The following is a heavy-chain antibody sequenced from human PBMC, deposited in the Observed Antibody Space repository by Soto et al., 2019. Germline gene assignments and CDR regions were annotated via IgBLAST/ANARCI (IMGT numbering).Heavy chain of an antibody. Sequence: SVEVSCKXSGGTFSSYAISWVRQAPGQGLEWMGGIIPIFGTANYAQKFQGRVTITADESTSTAYMELSSLRSEDTAVYYCARRAGYCSSTSCFTPYNWFDPWGQGTLVTVSS. J-gene: IGHJ5*02. D-gene: IGHD2-2*01. CDR3: ARRAGYCSSTSCFTPYNWFDP. V-gene: IGHV1-69*13. CDR2: IIPIFGTA. CDR1: GGTFSSYA.